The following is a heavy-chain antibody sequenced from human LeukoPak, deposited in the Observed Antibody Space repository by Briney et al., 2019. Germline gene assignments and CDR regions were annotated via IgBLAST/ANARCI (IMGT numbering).Heavy chain of an antibody. CDR2: ISGSGGST. V-gene: IGHV3-23*01. CDR1: GFTPSSYS. Sequence: GRSLRLSCAASGFTPSSYSMSWVRPAPGRGREWVSSISGSGGSTYNADAVKGRFTISRDNSKNTLYLQMNSLRAEDTAVDYCAKGGSSTSYNYFDYWGQGTLVTVSS. D-gene: IGHD2-2*01. CDR3: AKGGSSTSYNYFDY. J-gene: IGHJ4*02.